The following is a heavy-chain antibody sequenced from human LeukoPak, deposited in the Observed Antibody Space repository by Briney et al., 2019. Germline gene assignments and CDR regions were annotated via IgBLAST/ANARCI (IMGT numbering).Heavy chain of an antibody. Sequence: PGGSLRLSCAASGFTFSSYAMSWVRQAPGKGLEWVSAISGSGGSTYYADSVKGRFTISRDNSKNTLYLQMNSLRAEDTAVYYCAKEGYYDILTGYFSHDAFDIWGQGTMVTVSS. CDR1: GFTFSSYA. CDR2: ISGSGGST. D-gene: IGHD3-9*01. J-gene: IGHJ3*02. V-gene: IGHV3-23*01. CDR3: AKEGYYDILTGYFSHDAFDI.